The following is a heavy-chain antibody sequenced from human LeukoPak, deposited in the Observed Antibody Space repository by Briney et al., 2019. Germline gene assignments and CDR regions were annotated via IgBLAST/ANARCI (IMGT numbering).Heavy chain of an antibody. CDR2: INPSGGST. CDR3: ARSGDYDSSGYYHYYFDY. J-gene: IGHJ4*02. D-gene: IGHD3-22*01. V-gene: IGHV1-46*01. Sequence: ASVKVSCKASGYTYTSYYMHWVRQAPGQGLEWMGIINPSGGSTSYAQKFQGRVTMTRDTSTSTVYMELSSLRSEDTAVYYCARSGDYDSSGYYHYYFDYWGQGTLVTVSS. CDR1: GYTYTSYY.